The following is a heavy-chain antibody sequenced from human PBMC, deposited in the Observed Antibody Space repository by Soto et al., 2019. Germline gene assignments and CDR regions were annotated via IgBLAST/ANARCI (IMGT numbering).Heavy chain of an antibody. V-gene: IGHV1-18*04. CDR2: ISAYNGNT. CDR3: AREVYYDVWRDSPNYYGMDV. J-gene: IGHJ6*02. Sequence: SVKPRCKDCGYRFASYGIRWVRQATEKGLEWMGWISAYNGNTNYAQKLQGRVTMTTDTSTSTAYMELRSLRSDDTAVYYCAREVYYDVWRDSPNYYGMDVWGQGTTVTLPS. D-gene: IGHD3-3*01. CDR1: GYRFASYG.